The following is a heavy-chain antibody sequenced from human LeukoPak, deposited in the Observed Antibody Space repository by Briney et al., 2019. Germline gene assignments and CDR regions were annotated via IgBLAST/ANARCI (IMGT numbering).Heavy chain of an antibody. J-gene: IGHJ4*02. CDR1: GYSFTNYG. Sequence: ASVKVSCKASGYSFTNYGISWVRQAPGQGREWMGWTSDYNGNTHYAQKLQGRVTMTTHTSKSKAYMELRSLRSDDTAVYYCARVGDVYSHGYGVFDYWRQGPLVTVSS. CDR2: TSDYNGNT. V-gene: IGHV1-18*01. CDR3: ARVGDVYSHGYGVFDY. D-gene: IGHD5-18*01.